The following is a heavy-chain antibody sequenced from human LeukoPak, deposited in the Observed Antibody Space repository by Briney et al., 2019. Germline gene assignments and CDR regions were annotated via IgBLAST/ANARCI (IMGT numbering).Heavy chain of an antibody. D-gene: IGHD5-18*01. CDR3: ARAGTAMAINNYYCMDV. CDR1: GFTFDDYG. J-gene: IGHJ6*03. Sequence: PGGSLRLSCAASGFTFDDYGMSWVRQAPGKGLEWVSGINWNGGSTGYADSVKGRFTISRDNAKNSLHLQMNSLRAEDTALYYCARAGTAMAINNYYCMDVWGKGTTVTVSS. CDR2: INWNGGST. V-gene: IGHV3-20*04.